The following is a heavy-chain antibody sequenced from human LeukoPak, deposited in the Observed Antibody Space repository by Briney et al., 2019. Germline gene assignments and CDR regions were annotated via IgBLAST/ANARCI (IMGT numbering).Heavy chain of an antibody. CDR1: GGTFSSDA. Sequence: SVKVSCKASGGTFSSDAISWVRQAPGEGLEWMGGIIPLFGTANYAQKFLGRVTITADESTSTAYMELSSLRSEDNAAYYCARDYCSSTSCYWEQNWFDPWGQGTLVTASS. D-gene: IGHD2-2*01. J-gene: IGHJ5*02. CDR2: IIPLFGTA. V-gene: IGHV1-69*13. CDR3: ARDYCSSTSCYWEQNWFDP.